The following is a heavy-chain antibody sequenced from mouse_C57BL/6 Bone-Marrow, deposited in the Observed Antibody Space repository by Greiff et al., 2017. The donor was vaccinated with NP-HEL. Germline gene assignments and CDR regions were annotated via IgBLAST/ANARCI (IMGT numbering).Heavy chain of an antibody. J-gene: IGHJ2*01. Sequence: VQLQQSGPELVKPGASVKISCKASGYTFTDYYMNWVKQSHGKSLEWIGDINPNNGGTSYNQKFKGKATLTVDKSSSTAYMELRSLTSEDSAVYYCVHRGGSEDYWGQGTTLTVSS. CDR1: GYTFTDYY. CDR3: VHRGGSEDY. D-gene: IGHD1-2*01. V-gene: IGHV1-26*01. CDR2: INPNNGGT.